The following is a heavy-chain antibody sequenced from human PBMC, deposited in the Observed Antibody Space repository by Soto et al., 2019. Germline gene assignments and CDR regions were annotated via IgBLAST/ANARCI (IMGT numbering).Heavy chain of an antibody. CDR2: IIPIFGTA. CDR3: ARDPDIVVVPAAIRNYYYYGMDV. V-gene: IGHV1-69*13. Sequence: ASVKVSCKASGGTFSSYAISWVRQAPGQGLEWMGGIIPIFGTANYAQKFQGRVTITADESTSTAYMELSSLRSEDTAVYYCARDPDIVVVPAAIRNYYYYGMDVWGQGTTVTVSS. CDR1: GGTFSSYA. D-gene: IGHD2-2*02. J-gene: IGHJ6*02.